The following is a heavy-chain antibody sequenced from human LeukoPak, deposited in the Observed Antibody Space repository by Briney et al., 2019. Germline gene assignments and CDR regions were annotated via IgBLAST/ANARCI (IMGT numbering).Heavy chain of an antibody. Sequence: SVKVSCKASGGTFSSYAISWVRQAPGQGLEWMGGIIPVFGTANYAQKFQGRVTITAHESTSTAYMELSSLRSEDTAVYYCASGSAFWSGYYTQIDYWGQGTLVTVSS. CDR2: IIPVFGTA. CDR3: ASGSAFWSGYYTQIDY. J-gene: IGHJ4*02. V-gene: IGHV1-69*13. D-gene: IGHD3-3*01. CDR1: GGTFSSYA.